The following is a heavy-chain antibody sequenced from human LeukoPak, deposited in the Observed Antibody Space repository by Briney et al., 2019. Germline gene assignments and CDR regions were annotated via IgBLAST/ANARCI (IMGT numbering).Heavy chain of an antibody. J-gene: IGHJ6*02. CDR1: GFIFSDYY. Sequence: GGSLRLSCAASGFIFSDYYMSWIRQAPGKGLEWVSYISNSAITTYYADSVKGRFTISRDNAKNLVYLQMNSLRAEDTAVYYCARQYYDFSYGMDVWGQGTTVTVSS. CDR3: ARQYYDFSYGMDV. CDR2: ISNSAITT. D-gene: IGHD3/OR15-3a*01. V-gene: IGHV3-11*01.